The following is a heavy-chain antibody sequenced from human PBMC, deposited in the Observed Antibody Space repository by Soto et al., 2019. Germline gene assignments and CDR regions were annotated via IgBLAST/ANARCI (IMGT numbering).Heavy chain of an antibody. J-gene: IGHJ4*02. CDR1: GGSISSYY. CDR3: ARQDGDAPFDY. Sequence: PSETLSLTCTVSGGSISSYYWSLIRQPPGKGLEWIGYIYYSGSTNYNPSLKSRVTISVDTSKNQFSLKLSSVTAADTAVYYCARQDGDAPFDYWGQGTLVTVSS. CDR2: IYYSGST. V-gene: IGHV4-59*01. D-gene: IGHD4-17*01.